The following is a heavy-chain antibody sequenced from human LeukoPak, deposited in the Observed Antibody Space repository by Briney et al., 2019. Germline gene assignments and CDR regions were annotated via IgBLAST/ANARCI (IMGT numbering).Heavy chain of an antibody. Sequence: GASVKVSCKASGGTFSSYAISWVRQAPGQGLEWMGGIIPIFGTANYAQKFQGRVTITAYESTSTAYMELSSLRSEDTAVYYCARSYGSGSYGYMDVWGKGTTVTVSS. J-gene: IGHJ6*03. CDR3: ARSYGSGSYGYMDV. CDR1: GGTFSSYA. V-gene: IGHV1-69*13. CDR2: IIPIFGTA. D-gene: IGHD3-10*01.